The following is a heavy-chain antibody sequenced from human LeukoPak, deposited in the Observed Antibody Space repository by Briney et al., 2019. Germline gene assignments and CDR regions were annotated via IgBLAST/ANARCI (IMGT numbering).Heavy chain of an antibody. CDR3: ARGWLAETTVVTPYNY. J-gene: IGHJ4*02. CDR2: ITPIFGTA. CDR1: GGTFSSYD. V-gene: IGHV1-69*13. Sequence: SVKVSCKASGGTFSSYDISWVRQAPGQGLEWMGGITPIFGTAKYAQKFRGRVTITAVESMSTAYMELSSPRSEDTAVYYCARGWLAETTVVTPYNYWGQGTLVTVSS. D-gene: IGHD4-23*01.